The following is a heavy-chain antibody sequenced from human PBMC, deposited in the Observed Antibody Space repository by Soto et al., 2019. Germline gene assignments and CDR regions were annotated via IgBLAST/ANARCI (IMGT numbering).Heavy chain of an antibody. CDR3: AKDDYYDSSGYSPFDY. V-gene: IGHV3-30*18. CDR2: ISYDGSNK. J-gene: IGHJ4*02. CDR1: GFTFSSYG. Sequence: GGSLRLSCAASGFTFSSYGTHWVRQAPGKGLEWVAVISYDGSNKYYADSVKGRFTISRDNSKNTLYLQMNSLRAEDTAVYYCAKDDYYDSSGYSPFDYWGQGTLVTVSS. D-gene: IGHD3-22*01.